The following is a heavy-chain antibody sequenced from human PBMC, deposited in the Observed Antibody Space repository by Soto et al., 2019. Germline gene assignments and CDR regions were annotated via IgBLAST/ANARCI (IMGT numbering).Heavy chain of an antibody. CDR3: AKDPSRIFGVVISWFDY. J-gene: IGHJ4*02. D-gene: IGHD3-3*01. CDR2: ISGSGGST. V-gene: IGHV3-23*01. CDR1: GFTFSSYA. Sequence: EVQLLESGGGLVQPGGSLRLSCAASGFTFSSYAMSWVRQAPGKGLEWVSAISGSGGSTYYADSVKGRFTISRDNSKNTLYLQMNSLRAEDTAVYYCAKDPSRIFGVVISWFDYWGQGTLVTVSS.